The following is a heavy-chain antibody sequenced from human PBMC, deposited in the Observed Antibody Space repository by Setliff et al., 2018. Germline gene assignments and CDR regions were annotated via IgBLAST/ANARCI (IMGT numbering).Heavy chain of an antibody. Sequence: LSLTCNVSGGSISNYYWSWIRQPAGKGLEWIGRIYTSGSTNYNPSLKSRVTMSVDTSKNQFSLKLSSVTAADTAVYYCARKGISALSGAFDMWGQGTMVTVSS. D-gene: IGHD1-26*01. CDR1: GGSISNYY. V-gene: IGHV4-4*07. J-gene: IGHJ3*02. CDR3: ARKGISALSGAFDM. CDR2: IYTSGST.